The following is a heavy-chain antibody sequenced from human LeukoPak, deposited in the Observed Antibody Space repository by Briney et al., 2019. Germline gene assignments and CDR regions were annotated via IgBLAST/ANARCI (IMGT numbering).Heavy chain of an antibody. CDR2: INPNSGGT. J-gene: IGHJ4*02. D-gene: IGHD6-19*01. CDR1: GYTFTRYY. V-gene: IGHV1-2*02. CDR3: ARVLFYSSGNKSNRVDY. Sequence: ASVKVSCKASGYTFTRYYMLWVRQAPGQGLEWMGWINPNSGGTNYAQKFQGRVTMTRDTSISTAYMELSRLRSDDTAVYYCARVLFYSSGNKSNRVDYWGRGTLVSVSS.